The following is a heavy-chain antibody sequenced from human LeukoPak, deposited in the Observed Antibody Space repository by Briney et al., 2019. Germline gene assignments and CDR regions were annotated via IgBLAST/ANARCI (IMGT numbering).Heavy chain of an antibody. D-gene: IGHD4-17*01. V-gene: IGHV3-49*03. J-gene: IGHJ4*02. Sequence: GGSLRLSCAASGFTFSNAWMSSFRQAPGKGLGWVGFIRSKAYGGTTEYAASVKGRFTISRDDSKSIAYLQMNSLKTEDTAVYYCTRESRSVYYGDWVEYFDYWGQGTLVTVSS. CDR3: TRESRSVYYGDWVEYFDY. CDR1: GFTFSNAW. CDR2: IRSKAYGGTT.